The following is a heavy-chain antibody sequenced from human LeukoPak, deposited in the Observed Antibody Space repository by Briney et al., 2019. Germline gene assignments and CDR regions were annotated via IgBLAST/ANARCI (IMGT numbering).Heavy chain of an antibody. J-gene: IGHJ4*02. V-gene: IGHV1-18*01. CDR3: ARAEVVVPAAINDY. CDR1: GYTFTSYG. CDR2: ISAYNGNT. D-gene: IGHD2-2*02. Sequence: ASVKVSCKASGYTFTSYGISWVRQAPGQGLEWMGWISAYNGNTDYAQKLQGRVTTTTDTSTSTAYMELRSLRSDDTAVYYCARAEVVVPAAINDYWGQGTLVTVSS.